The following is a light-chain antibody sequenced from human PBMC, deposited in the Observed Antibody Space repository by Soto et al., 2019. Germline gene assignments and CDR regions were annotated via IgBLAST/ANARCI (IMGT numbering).Light chain of an antibody. V-gene: IGKV1-39*01. CDR3: HQTDTIPET. Sequence: DIQMTQSPSSLSASVGDTVTITCRASQSISLFLNWYQQKPGKAPKLLIYAASTLQSGVPSRFSGDGSATDFTLTISSLQPEDFATYYCHQTDTIPETFGQGTKVEMK. CDR2: AAS. J-gene: IGKJ1*01. CDR1: QSISLF.